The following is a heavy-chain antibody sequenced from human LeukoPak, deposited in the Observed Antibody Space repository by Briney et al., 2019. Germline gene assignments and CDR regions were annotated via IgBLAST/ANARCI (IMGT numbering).Heavy chain of an antibody. V-gene: IGHV1-2*02. D-gene: IGHD3-22*01. CDR1: AYTFTGYY. J-gene: IGHJ3*01. Sequence: ASLKVSCKASAYTFTGYYMHWVRQAPGQGLEWMGWINPNSGGTNYAQKFQGRVTMTRDTSISTAYMELSRLRSDDTAVYYCTRDRVRYDYYDSSGYDAFDVWGQGTMVTVSS. CDR3: TRDRVRYDYYDSSGYDAFDV. CDR2: INPNSGGT.